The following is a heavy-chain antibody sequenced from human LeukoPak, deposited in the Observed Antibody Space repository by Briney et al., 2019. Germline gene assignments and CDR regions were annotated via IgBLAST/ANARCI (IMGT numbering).Heavy chain of an antibody. J-gene: IGHJ4*02. CDR3: ARALYYYDSSFDY. D-gene: IGHD3-22*01. Sequence: GGSLRLSCAASGFTVSSNYMSWVRQAPGKGLERVSVIYRGGSTYYADSVKGRFTISRDNSKNTLYLQMNSLRAEDTAVYYCARALYYYDSSFDYWGQGTLVNVSS. V-gene: IGHV3-53*01. CDR2: IYRGGST. CDR1: GFTVSSNY.